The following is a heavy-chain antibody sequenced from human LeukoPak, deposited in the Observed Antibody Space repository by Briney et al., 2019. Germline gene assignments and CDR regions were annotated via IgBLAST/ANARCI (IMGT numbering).Heavy chain of an antibody. CDR3: ARDRGSYYGSGSSRWFDP. J-gene: IGHJ5*02. CDR1: GGSISSGGYY. Sequence: SETLSLTCTVSGGSISSGGYYWSWIRQHPGKGLEWIGYIYYSGSTYYNPSLKSRVTISVDTSKNQFSLKLSSVAAADTAVYYCARDRGSYYGSGSSRWFDPWGQGTLVTVSS. D-gene: IGHD3-10*01. CDR2: IYYSGST. V-gene: IGHV4-31*03.